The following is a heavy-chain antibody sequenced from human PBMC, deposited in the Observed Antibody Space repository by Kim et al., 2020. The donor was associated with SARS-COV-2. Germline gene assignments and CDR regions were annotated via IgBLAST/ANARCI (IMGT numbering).Heavy chain of an antibody. CDR2: IYSGGNT. Sequence: GGSLRLSCAASGFTVSDKHMSWVRQAPGKGLEWVSVIYSGGNTYYADSVKGRFTISRDNSKNTLYLQINSLTTEDTAVYHCTKDPGYGSGIDFDPWGQGILVTVSS. CDR3: TKDPGYGSGIDFDP. V-gene: IGHV3-66*02. D-gene: IGHD3-10*01. J-gene: IGHJ5*02. CDR1: GFTVSDKH.